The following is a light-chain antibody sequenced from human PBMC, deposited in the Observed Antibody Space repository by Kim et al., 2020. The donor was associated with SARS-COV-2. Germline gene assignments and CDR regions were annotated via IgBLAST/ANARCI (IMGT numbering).Light chain of an antibody. CDR2: AAS. CDR3: QQSHSSPPT. J-gene: IGKJ2*01. Sequence: DIQMTQSPSSLSASVGDRVTITCRSSQTINTYLNWFQHKPGRAPTLLIYAASSLQSGVPSRFSGRGSGTDFTLTITSLQLEDFATYYCQQSHSSPPTFGQGTKLEI. CDR1: QTINTY. V-gene: IGKV1-39*01.